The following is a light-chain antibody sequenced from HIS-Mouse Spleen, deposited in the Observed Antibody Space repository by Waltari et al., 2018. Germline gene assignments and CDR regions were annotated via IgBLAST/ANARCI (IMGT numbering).Light chain of an antibody. CDR3: QAWDSSTAV. Sequence: SYELTQPPSVSVSPGQTASITCSGHTLGAKYACWYQQKPGQSPVLVIYQDSKRPSGIPERFSGSNSGNTATLTISGTQAMDEADYYCQAWDSSTAVFGGGTKLTVL. CDR2: QDS. V-gene: IGLV3-1*01. CDR1: TLGAKY. J-gene: IGLJ2*01.